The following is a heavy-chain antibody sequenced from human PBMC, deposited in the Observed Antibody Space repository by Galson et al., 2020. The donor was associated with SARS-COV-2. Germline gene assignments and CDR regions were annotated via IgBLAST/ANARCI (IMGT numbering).Heavy chain of an antibody. V-gene: IGHV4-34*01. CDR3: ARGRTVTTLFYYYYYGMDV. CDR1: GESFSGYY. Sequence: SETLSLTCAVYGESFSGYYWSWIRQPPGKGLEWIGEINHSVSTNYNPSLKSRVTISVDTSKNQFSLKLSSVTAADTAVYYCARGRTVTTLFYYYYYGMDVWGQGTTVTVSS. CDR2: INHSVST. J-gene: IGHJ6*02. D-gene: IGHD4-4*01.